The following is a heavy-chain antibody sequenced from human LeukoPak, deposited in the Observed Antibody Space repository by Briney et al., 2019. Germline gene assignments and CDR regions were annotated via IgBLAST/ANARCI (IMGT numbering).Heavy chain of an antibody. CDR3: ARAGGGAGAFDI. V-gene: IGHV3-21*01. CDR2: ISSSSSYI. D-gene: IGHD2-15*01. J-gene: IGHJ3*02. CDR1: GFTFSSYS. Sequence: GGSLRLSCAASGFTFSSYSMNWVRQAPGKGLEWVSSISSSSSYIYYADSVKGRFTISRDNANNSLYLQMNSLRAEDTAVYYCARAGGGAGAFDIWGQGTMVTVSS.